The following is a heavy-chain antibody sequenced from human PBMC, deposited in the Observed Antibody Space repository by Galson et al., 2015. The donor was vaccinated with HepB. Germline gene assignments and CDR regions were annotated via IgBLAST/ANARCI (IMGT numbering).Heavy chain of an antibody. CDR1: GGSISSLSYY. CDR2: IYCSGTT. D-gene: IGHD6-19*01. CDR3: ARPQWLVGGPFPGSDAFDI. Sequence: SETLSLTCTVSGGSISSLSYYWVWIRQPPGKGLEWIGSIYCSGTTYYNPSLKSRVTISADTSKNQFSLKLSSVTAADTAVYYCARPQWLVGGPFPGSDAFDIGGQGTMVTVAS. V-gene: IGHV4-39*01. J-gene: IGHJ3*02.